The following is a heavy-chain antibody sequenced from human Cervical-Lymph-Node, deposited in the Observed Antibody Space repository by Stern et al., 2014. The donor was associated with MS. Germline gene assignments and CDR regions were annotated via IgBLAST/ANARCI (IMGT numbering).Heavy chain of an antibody. Sequence: VQLVESGPGLVKPSQTLSLTCAVSGDSISSGAYHWNWIRQHPGKGLEWIGDILASGSASYNPSLRSRLTMSVDTSKNQFSLKLPSVTAADTAVYFCTSLIGGAGGRGYWGQGTLVTVTS. D-gene: IGHD6-13*01. CDR1: GDSISSGAYH. CDR2: ILASGSA. J-gene: IGHJ4*02. V-gene: IGHV4-31*11. CDR3: TSLIGGAGGRGY.